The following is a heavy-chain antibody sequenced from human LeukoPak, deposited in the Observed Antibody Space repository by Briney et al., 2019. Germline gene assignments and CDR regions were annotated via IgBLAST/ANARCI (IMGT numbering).Heavy chain of an antibody. CDR2: IYTSGST. J-gene: IGHJ2*01. D-gene: IGHD4-17*01. Sequence: SGTLSLTCTVSGGSISSYYWSWIRQPAGKGLEWIGRIYTSGSTNYNPSLKSRVTMSVDTSKNQFSLKLSSVTAADTAVYYCARDELGGDYALHWYFDLWGRGTLVTVSS. CDR1: GGSISSYY. CDR3: ARDELGGDYALHWYFDL. V-gene: IGHV4-4*07.